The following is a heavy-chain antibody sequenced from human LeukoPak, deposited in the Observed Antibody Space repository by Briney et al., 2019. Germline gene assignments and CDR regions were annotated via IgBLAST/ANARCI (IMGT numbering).Heavy chain of an antibody. Sequence: GGSLRLSCAASGFTFSSYAMHWVRQAPGKGLEWVAFIRYDGSNKFYADSVKGRFTISRDNSKNTLLLQMGSLRAGDTALYYCARDNSVGDNAWWFDPWGQGTLVTVSS. J-gene: IGHJ5*02. CDR1: GFTFSSYA. CDR3: ARDNSVGDNAWWFDP. V-gene: IGHV3-30*02. CDR2: IRYDGSNK. D-gene: IGHD1-26*01.